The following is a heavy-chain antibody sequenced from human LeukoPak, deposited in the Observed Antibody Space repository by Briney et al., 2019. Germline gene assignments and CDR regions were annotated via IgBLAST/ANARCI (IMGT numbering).Heavy chain of an antibody. J-gene: IGHJ4*02. CDR3: ARGGAY. V-gene: IGHV3-30*04. Sequence: GRSLRLSCAASGFTFSSYAMHWVRQAPGKGLEWVAVISYDGSNKYYADSVKGRFTISRDNSKNTLYLQMNSLRAEDTAVYYSARGGAYWGQGTLVTVSS. D-gene: IGHD4/OR15-4a*01. CDR2: ISYDGSNK. CDR1: GFTFSSYA.